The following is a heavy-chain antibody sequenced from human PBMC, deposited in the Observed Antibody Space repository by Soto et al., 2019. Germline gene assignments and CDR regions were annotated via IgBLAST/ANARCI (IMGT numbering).Heavy chain of an antibody. J-gene: IGHJ3*02. D-gene: IGHD3-22*01. CDR3: ATWFYDNSGFRSI. V-gene: IGHV3-21*01. CDR2: ISSSSSYI. CDR1: GFTFSSYS. Sequence: GGSLRLSCVGSGFTFSSYSMNWVRQAPGQGLEWVSSISSSSSYIYYADSEKGRFTISRDNAKNSLYLQMNSLRAEDTAVYYCATWFYDNSGFRSIWGQGTMVTVSS.